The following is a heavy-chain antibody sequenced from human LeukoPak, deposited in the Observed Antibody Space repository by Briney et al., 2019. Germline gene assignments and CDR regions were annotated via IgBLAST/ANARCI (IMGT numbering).Heavy chain of an antibody. V-gene: IGHV4-4*07. J-gene: IGHJ4*02. CDR3: ARARGGSGSYGHFDY. D-gene: IGHD1-26*01. CDR1: GASISSYY. Sequence: SETLSLTCTVSGASISSYYWNWIRQPAGEGLEWIGRIYSSGSTNCNPSLKSRVTMSLDTSKNQFSLRLSSVTAADTAVYYCARARGGSGSYGHFDYWGQGTLVTVSS. CDR2: IYSSGST.